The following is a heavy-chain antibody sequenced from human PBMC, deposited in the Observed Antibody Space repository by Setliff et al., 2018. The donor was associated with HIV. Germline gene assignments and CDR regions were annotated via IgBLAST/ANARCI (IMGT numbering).Heavy chain of an antibody. CDR3: ARGTGSYGSDY. CDR2: IWTSGST. Sequence: PSETLSLTCTVSGGSISSGSYYWSWIRQPAGKGLEWIGRIWTSGSTNYNLSLKSRVTISVDTSKNQFSLKLSSVTAADTAVYYCARGTGSYGSDYWGQGTLVTVSS. J-gene: IGHJ4*02. CDR1: GGSISSGSYY. D-gene: IGHD5-18*01. V-gene: IGHV4-61*02.